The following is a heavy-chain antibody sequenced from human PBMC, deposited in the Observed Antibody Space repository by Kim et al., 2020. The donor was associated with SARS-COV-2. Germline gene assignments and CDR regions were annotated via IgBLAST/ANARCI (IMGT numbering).Heavy chain of an antibody. J-gene: IGHJ5*01. V-gene: IGHV3-11*05. Sequence: GGSLRLSCAASGFRFSDYYLSWIRQAPGGGLEWVSSISGGGSYIMDADSVKGRFTVSRDNAKSSVSLQMNSLRGDDTAIYYCVRENRDSFDSWGQGTLVTVSS. CDR3: VRENRDSFDS. CDR2: ISGGGSYI. CDR1: GFRFSDYY.